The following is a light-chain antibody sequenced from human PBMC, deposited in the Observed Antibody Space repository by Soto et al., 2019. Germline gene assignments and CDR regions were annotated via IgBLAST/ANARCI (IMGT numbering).Light chain of an antibody. CDR3: QQYAYSPRT. Sequence: EIVLTQSPGTLSLSPGERATLSCRPSQSVSNNWLAWYRQKPGQAPRLLIYGVSTRAPGIPDRFSGSASETDFTLTISRLEPEDFAVYYCQQYAYSPRTFGQGTKVDIK. J-gene: IGKJ1*01. V-gene: IGKV3-20*01. CDR2: GVS. CDR1: QSVSNNW.